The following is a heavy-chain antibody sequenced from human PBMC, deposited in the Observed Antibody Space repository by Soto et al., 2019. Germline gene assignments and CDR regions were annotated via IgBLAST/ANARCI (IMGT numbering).Heavy chain of an antibody. J-gene: IGHJ2*01. CDR3: FKRFGDYRDLNSFPTRRSSDL. Sequence: PGESLKISCKGSGYSFTSYWISWVRQMPGKGLEWMGRIDPSDSYTNYSPSFQGHVTISADKSISTAYLQWSSLKASDTAMYYCFKRFGDYRDLNSFPTRRSSDL. D-gene: IGHD4-17*01. CDR1: GYSFTSYW. V-gene: IGHV5-10-1*01. CDR2: IDPSDSYT.